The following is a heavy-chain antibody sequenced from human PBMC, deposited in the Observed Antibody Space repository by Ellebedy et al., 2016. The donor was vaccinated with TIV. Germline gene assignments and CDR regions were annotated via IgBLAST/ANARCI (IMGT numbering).Heavy chain of an antibody. V-gene: IGHV3-53*01. J-gene: IGHJ3*02. CDR2: IYSGGST. CDR3: ARALGSFDAFDI. D-gene: IGHD3-10*01. CDR1: GFTVSSNY. Sequence: GESLKISCAASGFTVSSNYMSWVRQAPGKGLEWVSVIYSGGSTYYADSVKGRFTISRDNSKNTLYLQMNSLRAGDTAVYYCARALGSFDAFDIWGQGTMVTVSS.